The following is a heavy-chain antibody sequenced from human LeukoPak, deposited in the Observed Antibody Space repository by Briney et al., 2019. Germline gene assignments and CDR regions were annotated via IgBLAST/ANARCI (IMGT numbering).Heavy chain of an antibody. Sequence: SETLSLTGTVSGGSISSSSYYWGWIRQPPGKGLEWIGSIYYSGGTYYSPSLKSRVTISVDTSKNQFSLKLSSVTAADTAVYYCASFYGSGSYYPKPDYWGQGTLVTVSS. CDR1: GGSISSSSYY. D-gene: IGHD3-10*01. V-gene: IGHV4-39*01. J-gene: IGHJ4*02. CDR3: ASFYGSGSYYPKPDY. CDR2: IYYSGGT.